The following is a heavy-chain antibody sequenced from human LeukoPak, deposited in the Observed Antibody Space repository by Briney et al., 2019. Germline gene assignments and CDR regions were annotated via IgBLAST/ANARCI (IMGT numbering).Heavy chain of an antibody. CDR2: INPNSGGT. Sequence: ASVKVSCKASGYTFTGYYMHWVRQAPGQGLGWMGWINPNSGGTNYAQKFQGRVTMTRDTSISTAYMELSRLRSDDTAVYYCARDPGIAAAGTLDYWGQGTLVTVSS. CDR1: GYTFTGYY. J-gene: IGHJ4*02. D-gene: IGHD6-13*01. V-gene: IGHV1-2*02. CDR3: ARDPGIAAAGTLDY.